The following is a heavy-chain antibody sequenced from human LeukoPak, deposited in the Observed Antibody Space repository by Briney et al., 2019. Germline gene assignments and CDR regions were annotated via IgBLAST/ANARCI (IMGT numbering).Heavy chain of an antibody. D-gene: IGHD2-2*01. CDR2: INPSGGST. Sequence: ASVKVSCKASGYTFTSYYMHWVRQAPGQGLEWMGIINPSGGSTSYAQKFQGRVTMTRDTSTSTVYMELSSLRSEDTAVYYCARVCSSTRCYEDNWFDPWGQGTLVTVSS. CDR1: GYTFTSYY. V-gene: IGHV1-46*01. J-gene: IGHJ5*02. CDR3: ARVCSSTRCYEDNWFDP.